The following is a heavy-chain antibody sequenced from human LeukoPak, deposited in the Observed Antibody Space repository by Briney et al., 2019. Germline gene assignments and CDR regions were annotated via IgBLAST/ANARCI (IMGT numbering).Heavy chain of an antibody. CDR3: AKDGTYYYDTSGYFYPRFFDY. D-gene: IGHD3-22*01. Sequence: GGSLRLSCAASGFPFSIYAMSWVRQAPGKGLEWVSAISGSGGSTYYADSVKGRFTISRDNSKNTLYLQMNSLRAEDTAVYYCAKDGTYYYDTSGYFYPRFFDYWGQGTPVTVSS. CDR1: GFPFSIYA. J-gene: IGHJ4*02. CDR2: ISGSGGST. V-gene: IGHV3-23*01.